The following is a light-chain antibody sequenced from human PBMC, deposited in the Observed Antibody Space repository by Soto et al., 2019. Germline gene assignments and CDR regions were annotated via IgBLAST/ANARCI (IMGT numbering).Light chain of an antibody. Sequence: EIVLTQSPATLSLSPGERATLSCRASQSVSSYLAWYQKKPGQAPRLLIYDTSNRATGIPARFSGSGSGTDFTLTISSLEPEDFAVYYCQQRTNWPLPFGGGTKVEIK. V-gene: IGKV3-11*01. CDR2: DTS. CDR3: QQRTNWPLP. J-gene: IGKJ4*01. CDR1: QSVSSY.